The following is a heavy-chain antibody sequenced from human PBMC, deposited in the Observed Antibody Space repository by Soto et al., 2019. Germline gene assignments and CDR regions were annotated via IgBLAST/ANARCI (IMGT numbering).Heavy chain of an antibody. V-gene: IGHV1-46*03. CDR1: GYTFTSYY. CDR3: ARGRSGFDYGGNSGSNDY. J-gene: IGHJ4*02. D-gene: IGHD4-17*01. CDR2: INPSGGST. Sequence: ASVKVSCKASGYTFTSYYMHWVRQAPGQGLEWMGIINPSGGSTSYAQKFQGRVTMTRDTSTSTVYMELSSLRSEDTAVYYCARGRSGFDYGGNSGSNDYWGQGTLVTVSS.